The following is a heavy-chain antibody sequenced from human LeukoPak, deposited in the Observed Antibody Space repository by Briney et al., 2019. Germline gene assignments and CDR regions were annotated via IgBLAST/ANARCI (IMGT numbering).Heavy chain of an antibody. J-gene: IGHJ3*02. CDR2: IKQDGSEK. CDR1: GFTFSAYW. Sequence: PGGSLRLSCAASGFTFSAYWMSWVRQAPGKGLEWVANIKQDGSEKYYLDSVKGRFTISRDNAKNSLYLQMNSLRAEDTAVYYCARSGSYARTYAFDIWGQGTMVTVSS. D-gene: IGHD1-26*01. V-gene: IGHV3-7*03. CDR3: ARSGSYARTYAFDI.